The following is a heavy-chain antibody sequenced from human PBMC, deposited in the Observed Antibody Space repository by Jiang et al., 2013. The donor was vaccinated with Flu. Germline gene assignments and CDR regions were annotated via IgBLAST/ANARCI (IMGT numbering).Heavy chain of an antibody. D-gene: IGHD5-18*01. CDR1: PGSFTGYY. J-gene: IGHJ4*02. Sequence: LLKPSETLSLSCAVYPGSFTGYYWTWVRQAPGKGLEWIGKVNLGGSATYNPSLKSRVTISIDTSKKQFSLNLTSVTAADTAVYFCARGQYSYGLGAWGQGALVTVSS. CDR3: ARGQYSYGLGA. V-gene: IGHV4-34*01. CDR2: VNLGGSA.